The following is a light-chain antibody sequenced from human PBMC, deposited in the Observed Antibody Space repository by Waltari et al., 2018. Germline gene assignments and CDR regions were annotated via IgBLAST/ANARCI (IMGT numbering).Light chain of an antibody. CDR3: GTWDSSLSGAV. Sequence: QSVFTQPPSVAEAPGQRVTFPCPGGNPNIRNNYLFLYPQFPRTAPKLLIYENTERPSGIPGRFSGSKSGTSATLDITGLQAGDEADYYCGTWDSSLSGAVFGGGTHLTVL. J-gene: IGLJ7*01. V-gene: IGLV1-51*02. CDR2: ENT. CDR1: NPNIRNNY.